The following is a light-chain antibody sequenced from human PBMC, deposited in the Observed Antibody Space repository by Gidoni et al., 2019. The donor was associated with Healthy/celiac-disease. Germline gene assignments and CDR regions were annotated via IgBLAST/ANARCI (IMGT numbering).Light chain of an antibody. CDR3: PQSYSTPYT. CDR2: AAS. CDR1: QSISSY. J-gene: IGKJ2*01. Sequence: DIQMTQSPSSLSASVGDRVTITCRASQSISSYLNWYQQKPGKAPKLLIYAASSLQSGVPSRFSVRGSGTDFTLTISSLQPEDFATYYCPQSYSTPYTFGQGTKLEIK. V-gene: IGKV1-39*01.